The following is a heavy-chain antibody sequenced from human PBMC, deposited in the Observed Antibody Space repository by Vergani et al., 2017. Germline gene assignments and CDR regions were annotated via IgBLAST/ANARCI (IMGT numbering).Heavy chain of an antibody. CDR2: IYHSGST. J-gene: IGHJ4*02. Sequence: QVQLQESGPGLVKPSGTLSLTCAVSGGSISSSNWWSWVRQPPGKGLEWIGEIYHSGSTNYNPSLKSRVTISVDTSKNQFSLKLSSVTAADTAVYYCARGTVATQTAQYYFDYWGQGTLVTVSS. V-gene: IGHV4-4*02. CDR3: ARGTVATQTAQYYFDY. D-gene: IGHD4-23*01. CDR1: GGSISSSNW.